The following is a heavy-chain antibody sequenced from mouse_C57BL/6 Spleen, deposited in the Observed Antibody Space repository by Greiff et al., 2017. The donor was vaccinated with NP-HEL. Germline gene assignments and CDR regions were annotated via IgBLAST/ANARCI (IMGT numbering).Heavy chain of an antibody. CDR3: ARTSYYGSSYYFDY. J-gene: IGHJ2*01. Sequence: EVKLVESGPELVKPGASVKISCKASGYSFTGYYMNWVKQSPEKSLEWIGEINPSTGGTTYNQKFKAKATLTVDKSSSTAYMQLKSLTSEDSAVYYCARTSYYGSSYYFDYWGQGTISQSPQ. CDR1: GYSFTGYY. V-gene: IGHV1-42*01. CDR2: INPSTGGT. D-gene: IGHD1-1*01.